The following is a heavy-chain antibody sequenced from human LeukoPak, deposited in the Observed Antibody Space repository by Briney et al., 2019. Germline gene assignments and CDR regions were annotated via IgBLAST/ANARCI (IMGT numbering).Heavy chain of an antibody. J-gene: IGHJ4*02. CDR1: GFTFSSYW. Sequence: GGSLRLSCVVSGFTFSSYWMNWVRQAPGKGLEWVANIHEDGGDKYYVGSVKGRFTTSRDNAKNTLYLQMNSLRAEDTAVYYCASSSIAAAGTDYWGQGTLVTVSS. V-gene: IGHV3-7*02. CDR2: IHEDGGDK. CDR3: ASSSIAAAGTDY. D-gene: IGHD6-13*01.